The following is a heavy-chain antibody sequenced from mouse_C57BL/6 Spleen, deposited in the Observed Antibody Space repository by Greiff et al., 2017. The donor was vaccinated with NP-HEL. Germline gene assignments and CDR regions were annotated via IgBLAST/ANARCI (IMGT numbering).Heavy chain of an antibody. CDR2: IWSGGST. CDR3: ASPSYYYGSSYMYFDV. CDR1: GFPLTSYG. D-gene: IGHD1-1*01. V-gene: IGHV2-2*01. J-gene: IGHJ1*03. Sequence: VQLQQSGPGLVQPSQSLSITCTVSGFPLTSYGVHWVRQSPGKGLEWLGVIWSGGSTDYNAAFISRLSISKDNSKSQVFFKMNSLQADDTAIYYCASPSYYYGSSYMYFDVWGTGTTVTVSS.